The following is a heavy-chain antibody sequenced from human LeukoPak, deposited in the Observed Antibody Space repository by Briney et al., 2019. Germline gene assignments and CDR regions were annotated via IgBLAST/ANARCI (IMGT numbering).Heavy chain of an antibody. CDR1: GFTFSDYY. J-gene: IGHJ4*02. CDR2: ITSNGNSV. D-gene: IGHD3-3*01. Sequence: GGSLRLSCAASGFTFSDYYMGWIRKAPGKGLEWISYITSNGNSVYYAASVKGRFTISRDNAKNSLYLQVNSLTAEDAAVYYCARAGVDSSGYYYQGFDYWGQGTQVTVSS. V-gene: IGHV3-11*04. CDR3: ARAGVDSSGYYYQGFDY.